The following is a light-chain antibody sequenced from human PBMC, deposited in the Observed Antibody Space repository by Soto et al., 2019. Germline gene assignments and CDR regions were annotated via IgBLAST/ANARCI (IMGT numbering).Light chain of an antibody. V-gene: IGKV1-39*01. CDR2: ATS. J-gene: IGKJ1*01. Sequence: DIQMTQSPSSLSASVGDRVTITCRASQNIRSYLNWYQQKPGKAPQLLIYATSSLQTGVPSRFSAXGXXXDXSLVISDLQPEDSATYYCQQGYSSRWTSGRGTKVEI. CDR1: QNIRSY. CDR3: QQGYSSRWT.